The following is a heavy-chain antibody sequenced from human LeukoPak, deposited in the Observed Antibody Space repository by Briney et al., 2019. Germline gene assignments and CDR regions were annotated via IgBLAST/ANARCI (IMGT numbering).Heavy chain of an antibody. V-gene: IGHV4-4*07. CDR3: AREVGDAFDI. D-gene: IGHD1-26*01. CDR1: GGSISSYY. CDR2: IYYSGST. Sequence: SETLSLTCTVSGGSISSYYWSWIRQPAGERLEWIGRIYYSGSTNYNPSLKGRVTISVDTSKNQFSLKLTSVTAADTAVYYCAREVGDAFDIWGQGTVVTVSS. J-gene: IGHJ3*02.